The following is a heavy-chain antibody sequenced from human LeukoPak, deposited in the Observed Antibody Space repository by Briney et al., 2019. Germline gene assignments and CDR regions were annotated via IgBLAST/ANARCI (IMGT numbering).Heavy chain of an antibody. CDR3: ARGPGSGNRSPHY. D-gene: IGHD1-1*01. J-gene: IGHJ4*02. Sequence: GGSLRLSCAASGFTFSTYWMHWVRQAPGKGLVWVSRISSDGGGTSYADSVKGRFTISRDNTKNTLYLQLNSLSAEDTAVYYCARGPGSGNRSPHYWGQGTLVTVSS. V-gene: IGHV3-74*01. CDR1: GFTFSTYW. CDR2: ISSDGGGT.